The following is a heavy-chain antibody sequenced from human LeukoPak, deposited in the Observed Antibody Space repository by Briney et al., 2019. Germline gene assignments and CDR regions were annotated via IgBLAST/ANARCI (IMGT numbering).Heavy chain of an antibody. D-gene: IGHD3-16*01. CDR3: AREGNDYYYDQ. J-gene: IGHJ4*02. Sequence: PGGSLRLSCAASGFTFSTCWMHWVRQAPGKGLVWVSRINTDGNSTTYADSVKGRFTISRDNAKNSLYLQVASLRGDDTATYYCAREGNDYYYDQWGQGTLVTVSP. CDR1: GFTFSTCW. CDR2: INTDGNST. V-gene: IGHV3-74*01.